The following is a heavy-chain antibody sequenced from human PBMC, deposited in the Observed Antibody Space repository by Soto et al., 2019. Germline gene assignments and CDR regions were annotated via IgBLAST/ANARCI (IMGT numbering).Heavy chain of an antibody. CDR2: ISYDGSNQ. D-gene: IGHD6-13*01. V-gene: IGHV3-30-3*01. Sequence: QVQLVESGGGVVQPGRSLRLSCAASGFTFSSYAMHWVRQAPGKGLESVAVISYDGSNQYYADSVKGRFTISRDNSKNTLYLQMNSLRAEDTAVYYCARPRGSSWLDAFDIWGQGTMVTVSS. CDR1: GFTFSSYA. J-gene: IGHJ3*02. CDR3: ARPRGSSWLDAFDI.